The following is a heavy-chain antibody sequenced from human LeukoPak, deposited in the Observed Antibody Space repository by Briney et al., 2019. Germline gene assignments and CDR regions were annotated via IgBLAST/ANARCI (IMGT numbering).Heavy chain of an antibody. CDR1: GFTFDDYA. J-gene: IGHJ3*02. CDR2: ISWNSGSI. CDR3: AGGYYDSSGYDAFDI. Sequence: GRSLRLSCAASGFTFDDYAMHWVRQAPGKGLEWVSGISWNSGSIGYADSVKGRFTISRDNAKNSLYLQMNSLRAEDTALYYCAGGYYDSSGYDAFDIWGQGTMVTVSS. D-gene: IGHD3-22*01. V-gene: IGHV3-9*01.